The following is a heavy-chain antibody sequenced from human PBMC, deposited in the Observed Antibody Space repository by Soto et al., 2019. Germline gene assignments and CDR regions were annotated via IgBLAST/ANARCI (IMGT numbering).Heavy chain of an antibody. J-gene: IGHJ4*02. CDR2: IYYNGST. V-gene: IGHV4-30-4*02. CDR1: GGSISSGDYY. CDR3: ARGRTTTVTTLAYFDY. Sequence: PSETLSLTCTVSGGSISSGDYYWSWIRQPPGKGLEWIGYIYYNGSTYYNPSLKSRVTISVDTSKNQFSLKLSSVTAADTAVYYCARGRTTTVTTLAYFDYWGQGTLVTVSS. D-gene: IGHD4-17*01.